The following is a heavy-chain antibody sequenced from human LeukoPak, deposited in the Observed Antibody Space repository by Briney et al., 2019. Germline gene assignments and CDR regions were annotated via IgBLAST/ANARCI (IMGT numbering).Heavy chain of an antibody. V-gene: IGHV6-1*01. J-gene: IGHJ4*02. Sequence: SQTLSLTCAISGDSVSSKSAAWNWLRQSPSRGLEWLGRTFYISKWYNYYAVSVKSRIPINPDTSNNHFSLQLNSVTPEDTAVYYCARVGLTTMTSGPYDYWGQGTLVTVSS. D-gene: IGHD4-17*01. CDR1: GDSVSSKSAA. CDR2: TFYISKWYN. CDR3: ARVGLTTMTSGPYDY.